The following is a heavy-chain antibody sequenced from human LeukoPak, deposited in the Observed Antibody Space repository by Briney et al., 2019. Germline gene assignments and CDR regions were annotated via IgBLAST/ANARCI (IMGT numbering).Heavy chain of an antibody. V-gene: IGHV4-28*05. CDR1: GYSISSSNW. CDR2: IYYSGSI. J-gene: IGHJ4*02. CDR3: ATSETAGTLDY. D-gene: IGHD6-13*01. Sequence: PSETLSLTCAVSGYSISSSNWWGWIRQPPVQGLEWIGYIYYSGSIYYNPSLKSRVTMSVDKSKNQFSLKLSSVTAADTAVYYCATSETAGTLDYWGQGTLVTVSS.